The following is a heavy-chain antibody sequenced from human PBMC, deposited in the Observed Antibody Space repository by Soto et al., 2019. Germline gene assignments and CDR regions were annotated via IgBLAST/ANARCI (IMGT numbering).Heavy chain of an antibody. CDR1: GYTFTSYY. V-gene: IGHV1-46*01. CDR3: ARVRYYDSSGYSAFGI. CDR2: INPSGGST. J-gene: IGHJ3*02. Sequence: GASVKVSCKASGYTFTSYYMHWVRQAPGQGLEWMGIINPSGGSTSYAQKFQGRVTMTRDTSTSTVYMELSSLRSEDTAVYYCARVRYYDSSGYSAFGIWGQGTMVTVSS. D-gene: IGHD3-22*01.